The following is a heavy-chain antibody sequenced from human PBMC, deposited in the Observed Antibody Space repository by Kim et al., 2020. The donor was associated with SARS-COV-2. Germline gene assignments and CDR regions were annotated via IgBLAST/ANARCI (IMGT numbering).Heavy chain of an antibody. J-gene: IGHJ4*02. CDR1: GYTFTSYG. CDR3: ARDTYYYGSGSYYNPSFDY. D-gene: IGHD3-10*01. V-gene: IGHV1-18*04. Sequence: ASVKVSCKASGYTFTSYGISWVRQAPGQGLEWMGWISAYNGNTNYAQKLQGRVTMTTDTSTSTAYMELRSLRSDDTAVYYCARDTYYYGSGSYYNPSFDYWGQGTLVTVSS. CDR2: ISAYNGNT.